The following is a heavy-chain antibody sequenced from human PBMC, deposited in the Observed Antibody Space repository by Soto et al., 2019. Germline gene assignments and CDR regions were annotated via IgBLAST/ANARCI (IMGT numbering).Heavy chain of an antibody. CDR1: GGSVSSSSYY. J-gene: IGHJ4*02. V-gene: IGHV4-39*01. D-gene: IGHD2-21*02. Sequence: QLQLQESGPGLVKPSETLSLTCTVSGGSVSSSSYYWGWVRQPPGKGLEWIGSVYYNGGTYYNPSLESRVTISVDKSKNQYSLKLMSLSAADTAVYYCGRLEGLSTISYYFDYWGQGALVTVSS. CDR2: VYYNGGT. CDR3: GRLEGLSTISYYFDY.